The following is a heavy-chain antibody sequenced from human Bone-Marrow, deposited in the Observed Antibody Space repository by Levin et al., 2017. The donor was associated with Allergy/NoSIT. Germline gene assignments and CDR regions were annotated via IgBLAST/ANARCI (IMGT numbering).Heavy chain of an antibody. Sequence: GGSLRLSCAASGFTFSSYGMHWVRQAPGKGLEWVAGIWFDGSNKYYGDSMKGRFTISRDNSKNTLYLQINSLRLEDTAVYYCARDAGGYTYGSHVYWGQGTLVTVSS. D-gene: IGHD5-18*01. V-gene: IGHV3-33*01. CDR2: IWFDGSNK. CDR1: GFTFSSYG. CDR3: ARDAGGYTYGSHVY. J-gene: IGHJ4*02.